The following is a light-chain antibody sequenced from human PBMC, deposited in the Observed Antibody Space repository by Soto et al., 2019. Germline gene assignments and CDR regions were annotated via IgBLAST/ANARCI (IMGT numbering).Light chain of an antibody. CDR3: AAWDDSLNGYYV. CDR2: SNN. J-gene: IGLJ1*01. CDR1: SSNIGSNT. V-gene: IGLV1-44*01. Sequence: QSALTQPPSASGTPGQRVTISCSGSSSNIGSNTVNWYQQLPGTAPKLLIYSNNQRPSGVPDRFSGSKSGTSASLAISGPQSEDEADYYCAAWDDSLNGYYVFGTGTKVTVL.